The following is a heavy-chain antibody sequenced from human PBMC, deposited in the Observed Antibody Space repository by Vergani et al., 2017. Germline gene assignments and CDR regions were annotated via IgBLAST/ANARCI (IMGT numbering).Heavy chain of an antibody. D-gene: IGHD2-2*01. V-gene: IGHV4-31*03. CDR2: IYYSGST. J-gene: IGHJ3*02. CDR3: ARRCSTTCSTMGRAAFDI. Sequence: QVQLQESGPGLVKPSQTLSLTCTVSGGSISSGGYYWSWIRQHPGKGLEWIGYIYYSGSTYYNPSLKSRVTISVDTSKNQFSLKLSSVTAADTAVYYCARRCSTTCSTMGRAAFDIWGQGTMVTVSS. CDR1: GGSISSGGYY.